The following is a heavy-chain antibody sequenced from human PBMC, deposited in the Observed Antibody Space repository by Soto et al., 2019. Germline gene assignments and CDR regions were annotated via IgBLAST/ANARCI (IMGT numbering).Heavy chain of an antibody. V-gene: IGHV3-30*18. CDR3: AKDAQGYSSGWYYFDY. Sequence: QVQLVESGGGVVQPGRSLRLSCAASGFTFSSYGMHWVRQAPGKGLEWVAVISYDGSNKYYADSVKGRFTISRDNSKSTLYLQMNSLRAEDTAVYYCAKDAQGYSSGWYYFDYWGQGTLVTVSS. D-gene: IGHD6-19*01. CDR1: GFTFSSYG. J-gene: IGHJ4*02. CDR2: ISYDGSNK.